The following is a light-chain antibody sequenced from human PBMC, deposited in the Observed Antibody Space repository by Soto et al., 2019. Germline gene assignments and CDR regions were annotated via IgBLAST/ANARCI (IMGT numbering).Light chain of an antibody. Sequence: SYELTQPPSVSVAPEKTATITCGGNNIGNKRVHWYRQKPGQAPVLLISYDSDRPSGIPERVSGSNSENTATLTISRVEAVDEADYYCQVWDIMTDNYVFGSGTKLTVL. CDR2: YDS. CDR1: NIGNKR. CDR3: QVWDIMTDNYV. V-gene: IGLV3-21*04. J-gene: IGLJ1*01.